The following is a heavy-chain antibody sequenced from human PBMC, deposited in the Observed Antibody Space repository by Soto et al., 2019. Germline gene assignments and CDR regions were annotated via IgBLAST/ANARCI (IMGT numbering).Heavy chain of an antibody. V-gene: IGHV4-59*01. CDR1: GGSISSFY. D-gene: IGHD1-7*01. CDR2: IYYTGTT. J-gene: IGHJ4*02. CDR3: ARSNWNFPFDY. Sequence: SETLSLTCTVSGGSISSFYWNWIRQSPGKGLEWIGYIYYTGTTNYNPSLKSRVNMSLDTSKDQFSLNLTSVTAADTAVYYCARSNWNFPFDYWGQGTLVTVSS.